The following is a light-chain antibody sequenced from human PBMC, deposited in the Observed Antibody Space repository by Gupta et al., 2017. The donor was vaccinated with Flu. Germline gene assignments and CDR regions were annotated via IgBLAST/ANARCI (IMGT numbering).Light chain of an antibody. Sequence: DVQMTQSPSSVFASVGDRVTITCRASQGISSWLAWYQQKPGKAPKLLIYAASSVQSGVPSRFSGSESGTDFTLTISSRQPEEFATYYCQQGNSFPITFGQGTRLEIK. CDR1: QGISSW. CDR3: QQGNSFPIT. CDR2: AAS. J-gene: IGKJ5*01. V-gene: IGKV1-12*01.